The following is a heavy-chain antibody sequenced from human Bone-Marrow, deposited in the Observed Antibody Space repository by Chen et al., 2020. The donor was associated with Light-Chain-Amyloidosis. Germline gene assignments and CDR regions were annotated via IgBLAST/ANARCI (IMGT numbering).Heavy chain of an antibody. V-gene: IGHV5-51*01. CDR3: ARRRDGYNFDY. J-gene: IGHJ4*02. CDR1: GYTFPNYW. CDR2: IYPDDSDA. Sequence: EVQLEQSGAEVKKPGESLKISCKGSGYTFPNYWIGWVRQMPGKGLEWMGVIYPDDSDARYSPSLEGQVTISADKSITTAYLQWRSLKASDTAMYYCARRRDGYNFDYWGQGTLVTVSS. D-gene: IGHD5-12*01.